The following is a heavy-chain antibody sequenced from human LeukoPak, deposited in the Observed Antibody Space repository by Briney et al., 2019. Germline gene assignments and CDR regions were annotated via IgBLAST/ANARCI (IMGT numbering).Heavy chain of an antibody. CDR2: IRYDGSNK. CDR1: GFTFSSYG. CDR3: GRVAVAGTGSVQH. Sequence: GGSLRLSCAASGFTFSSYGMHWVRQAPGKGLEGVAFIRYDGSNKYYADSVKGRFTISRDNSKNTLYLQMNSLRAEDTAVYYCGRVAVAGTGSVQHWGQGTLVTVSS. J-gene: IGHJ1*01. D-gene: IGHD6-19*01. V-gene: IGHV3-30*02.